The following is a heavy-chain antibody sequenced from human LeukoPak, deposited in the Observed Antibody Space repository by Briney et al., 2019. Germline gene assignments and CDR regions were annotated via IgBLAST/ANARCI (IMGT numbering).Heavy chain of an antibody. Sequence: ASVKVSCKASGYTFTGYYMHWVRQAPGQGLEWMERINPNSGGTNYAQKFQGRVTMTRDTSISTAYMELSRLRSDDTAVYYCARAGGGSSWPLVVDYWGQGTLVTVSS. CDR3: ARAGGGSSWPLVVDY. J-gene: IGHJ4*02. CDR2: INPNSGGT. CDR1: GYTFTGYY. V-gene: IGHV1-2*06. D-gene: IGHD6-13*01.